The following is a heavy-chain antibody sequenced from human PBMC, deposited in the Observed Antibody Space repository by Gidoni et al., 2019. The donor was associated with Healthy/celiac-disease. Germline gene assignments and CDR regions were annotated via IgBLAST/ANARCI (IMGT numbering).Heavy chain of an antibody. D-gene: IGHD6-6*01. Sequence: QLQLQESGPGLVKPSETLSLTCTVSGGSISSSSYYWGWIRQPPGKGLEWIGSIYYSGSTYYNPSLKSRVTISVDTSKNQFSLKLSSVTAADTAVYYCARLIYSSSPARYYYYYGMDVWGQGTTVTVSS. CDR1: GGSISSSSYY. CDR3: ARLIYSSSPARYYYYYGMDV. J-gene: IGHJ6*02. V-gene: IGHV4-39*01. CDR2: IYYSGST.